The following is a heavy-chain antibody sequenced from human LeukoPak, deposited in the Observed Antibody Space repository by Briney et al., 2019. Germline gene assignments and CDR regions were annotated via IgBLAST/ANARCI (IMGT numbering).Heavy chain of an antibody. CDR1: GYAFTGYY. CDR2: INPNGGGT. D-gene: IGHD4-17*01. J-gene: IGHJ5*02. CDR3: ARGSHGDWFDP. V-gene: IGHV1-2*06. Sequence: ASVKVSCKASGYAFTGYYMHWVRQAPGQGLEWMGRINPNGGGTNYAQKFQGRVTMTRDTSISTAYMELSRLRSDDTAVYYCARGSHGDWFDPWGQGTLVTVSS.